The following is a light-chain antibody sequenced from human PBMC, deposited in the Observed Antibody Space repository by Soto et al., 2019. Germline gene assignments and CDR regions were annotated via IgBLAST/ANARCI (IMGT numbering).Light chain of an antibody. CDR1: QDISNF. J-gene: IGKJ1*01. Sequence: DIQMTQSPSSLSASVGDRVTITCQASQDISNFLNWYHQTAGKAPRLLIYDVSSLQPGVASRFSGSGSGTKFTLTIASLQHDDFETYSCQQYETFSGTLGPGTKVDIK. V-gene: IGKV1-33*01. CDR3: QQYETFSGT. CDR2: DVS.